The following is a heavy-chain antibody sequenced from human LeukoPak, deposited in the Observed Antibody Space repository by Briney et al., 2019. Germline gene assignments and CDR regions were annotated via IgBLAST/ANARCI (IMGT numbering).Heavy chain of an antibody. D-gene: IGHD6-13*01. CDR1: GYTFTSYG. Sequence: ASVKVSCKASGYTFTSYGISWVRQAPGQGLEWMGWISAYNGNTNYAQKLQGRVTMITDTSTSTAYMELRSLRSDDTAVYYCARAFGIAAAKGYYYGMDVWGQGTTVTVSS. CDR3: ARAFGIAAAKGYYYGMDV. V-gene: IGHV1-18*01. J-gene: IGHJ6*02. CDR2: ISAYNGNT.